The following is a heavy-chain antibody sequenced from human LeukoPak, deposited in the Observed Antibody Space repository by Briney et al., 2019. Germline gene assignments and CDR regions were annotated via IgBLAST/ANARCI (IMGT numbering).Heavy chain of an antibody. Sequence: GGSLRLSCAASGFTFSRYWMSWVRQAPGKGLEWVGRIKSKTDGGTTDYAAPVKGRFTISRDDSKNTLYLQMNSLKTEDTAVYYCTTDLGYCSSTSCSWFEDYWGQGTLVTVSS. CDR2: IKSKTDGGTT. J-gene: IGHJ4*02. CDR3: TTDLGYCSSTSCSWFEDY. D-gene: IGHD2-2*01. V-gene: IGHV3-15*01. CDR1: GFTFSRYW.